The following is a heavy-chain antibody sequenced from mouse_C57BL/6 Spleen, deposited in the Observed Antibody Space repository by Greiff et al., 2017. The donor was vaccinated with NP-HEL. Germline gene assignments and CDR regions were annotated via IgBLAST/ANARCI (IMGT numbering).Heavy chain of an antibody. J-gene: IGHJ3*01. V-gene: IGHV1-19*01. Sequence: EVKLQESGPVLVKPGASVKMSCKASGYTFTDYYMNWVKQSHGKSLEWIGVINPYNGGTSYNQKFKGKATLTVDTSSSTAYMELNSLTSEDSSVYYCAISDYYYGSSSFADWGQVTLVTVSA. CDR3: AISDYYYGSSSFAD. D-gene: IGHD1-1*01. CDR2: INPYNGGT. CDR1: GYTFTDYY.